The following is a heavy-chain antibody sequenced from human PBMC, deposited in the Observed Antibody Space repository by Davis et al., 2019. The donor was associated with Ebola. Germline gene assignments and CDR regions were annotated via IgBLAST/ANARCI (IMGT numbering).Heavy chain of an antibody. CDR2: IKKDGTIK. Sequence: PGGSLRLSCIVSGFTFSDSWMSWVRQAPGKGLEWVANIKKDGTIKYYVDSVKGRFTISRDNAKNSLDLQMNNLRAEDAAVYYCARDPIQASRVYVSGDYWGQGTLVTVSS. D-gene: IGHD5/OR15-5a*01. CDR1: GFTFSDSW. V-gene: IGHV3-7*01. CDR3: ARDPIQASRVYVSGDY. J-gene: IGHJ4*02.